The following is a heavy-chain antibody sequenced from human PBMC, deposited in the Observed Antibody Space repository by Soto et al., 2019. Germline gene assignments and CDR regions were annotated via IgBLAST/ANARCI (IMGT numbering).Heavy chain of an antibody. V-gene: IGHV3-30*03. CDR1: GFTFSSYG. J-gene: IGHJ4*02. Sequence: GGSLRLSCAASGFTFSSYGMHWVRQAPGKGLEWVAVISYDGSDKCYADPVQGRFAISRDNSKSTLYLQLNSLRTEDTAVYYCASTFGGTRAYFDYWSQGTLVTVSS. CDR2: ISYDGSDK. CDR3: ASTFGGTRAYFDY. D-gene: IGHD3-16*01.